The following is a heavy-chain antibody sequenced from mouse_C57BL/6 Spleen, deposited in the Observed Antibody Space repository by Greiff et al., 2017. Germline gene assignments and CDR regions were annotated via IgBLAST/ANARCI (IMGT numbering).Heavy chain of an antibody. Sequence: DVHLVESGGGLVQPKGSLKLSCAASGFSFNTYAMNWVRQAPGKGLEWVARIRSKSNNYATYYADSVKDRFTISRDDSESMLYLQMNNLKTEDTAMYYCVNGNYGYFDVWGTGTTVTVSS. D-gene: IGHD2-1*01. J-gene: IGHJ1*03. CDR3: VNGNYGYFDV. V-gene: IGHV10-1*01. CDR2: IRSKSNNYAT. CDR1: GFSFNTYA.